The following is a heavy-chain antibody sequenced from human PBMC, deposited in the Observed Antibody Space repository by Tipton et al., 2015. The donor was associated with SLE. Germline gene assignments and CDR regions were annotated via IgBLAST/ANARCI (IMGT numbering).Heavy chain of an antibody. CDR2: VFSNGNT. CDR1: GFNVGTNY. J-gene: IGHJ3*02. Sequence: SGFNVGTNYMTWVRQAPGKGLEWVSIVFSNGNTYYADSVKGRFTISRDNSKNTLYLQMNSLTAEDTAVYHCARFLTYYGTGNAFDIWGQGTMITVSS. D-gene: IGHD3-10*01. CDR3: ARFLTYYGTGNAFDI. V-gene: IGHV3-66*01.